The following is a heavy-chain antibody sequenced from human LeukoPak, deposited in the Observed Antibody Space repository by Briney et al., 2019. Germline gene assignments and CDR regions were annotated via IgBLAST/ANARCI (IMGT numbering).Heavy chain of an antibody. CDR3: ARCYGSGTYDAFHI. Sequence: GASLKISCKGSGYSFGTYWIVWVRQMPGKGLEWMGSIYPGDSDTRYSPSFQGQVTISADKSINTAYMQWSSLKSSDTAMYYCARCYGSGTYDAFHIWGQGTMVTVSS. CDR1: GYSFGTYW. D-gene: IGHD3-10*01. J-gene: IGHJ3*02. CDR2: IYPGDSDT. V-gene: IGHV5-51*01.